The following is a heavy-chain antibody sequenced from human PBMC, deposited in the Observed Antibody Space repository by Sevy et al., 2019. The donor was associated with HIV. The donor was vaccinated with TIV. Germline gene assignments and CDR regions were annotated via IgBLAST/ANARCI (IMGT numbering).Heavy chain of an antibody. CDR2: IYSSGTT. J-gene: IGHJ5*02. Sequence: SETLSLTCIVSGGSTSSGDYYWTWIRQPAGKGLEWIGRIYSSGTTDYNPSLTSRVSISIDTSKNQFSLKLISVTAADTGMYFCARGWHWPGRFDPWGQGTLVTVSS. V-gene: IGHV4-61*02. D-gene: IGHD6-13*01. CDR1: GGSTSSGDYY. CDR3: ARGWHWPGRFDP.